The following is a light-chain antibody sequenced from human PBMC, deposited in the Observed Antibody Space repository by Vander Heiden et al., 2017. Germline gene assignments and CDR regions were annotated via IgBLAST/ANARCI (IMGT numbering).Light chain of an antibody. CDR3: QQYDNTPTWT. V-gene: IGKV4-1*01. CDR1: QSVLYSSNNKNY. J-gene: IGKJ1*01. Sequence: DIVMTQSPDSLAVSLGERATINCKSSQSVLYSSNNKNYLAWYQQKPGQPPKLLIYWASTRESGVPDRFSGSGYGTDFTLTISSLQAEDVAVYYCQQYDNTPTWTFGRGTKVEIK. CDR2: WAS.